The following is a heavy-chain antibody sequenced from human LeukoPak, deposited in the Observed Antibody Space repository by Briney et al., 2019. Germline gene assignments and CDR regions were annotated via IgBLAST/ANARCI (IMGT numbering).Heavy chain of an antibody. D-gene: IGHD3-10*01. Sequence: SETLSLTCTVSGGSISSGSYYWSWIRQPAGKGLEWIGRIYTSGSTNYNPSLKSRVTISVDTSKNQFSLKLSSVTAADTAVYYCASGREFGWFDPRGQGTLVTVSS. CDR3: ASGREFGWFDP. V-gene: IGHV4-61*02. CDR1: GGSISSGSYY. CDR2: IYTSGST. J-gene: IGHJ5*02.